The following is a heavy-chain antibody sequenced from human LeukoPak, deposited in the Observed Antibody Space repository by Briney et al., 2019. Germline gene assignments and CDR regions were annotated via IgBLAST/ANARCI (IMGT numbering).Heavy chain of an antibody. D-gene: IGHD2-2*01. CDR3: ARAPQYCSSTSCASYMDV. V-gene: IGHV4-59*01. CDR2: IYYSGST. Sequence: SETLSPTCTVSGGSPSSYYWSWIRQPPGKGLEWIGYIYYSGSTNYNPSLESRVTISVDTSKNQFSLKLSSVTAADTAVYYCARAPQYCSSTSCASYMDVWGKGTTVTIS. J-gene: IGHJ6*03. CDR1: GGSPSSYY.